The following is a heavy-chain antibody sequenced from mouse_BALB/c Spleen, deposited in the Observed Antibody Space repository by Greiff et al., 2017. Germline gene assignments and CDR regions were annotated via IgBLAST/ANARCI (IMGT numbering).Heavy chain of an antibody. CDR1: GYTFTSYT. Sequence: VQLQQSAAELARPGASVKMSCKASGYTFTSYTMHWVNQRPGQGLEWIGYINPSSGYTEYNQKFKDKTTLTADKSSSTAYMQLSSLTSEDSAVYYCARDDYWGQGTLVTVSA. V-gene: IGHV1-4*02. CDR3: ARDDY. CDR2: INPSSGYT. J-gene: IGHJ3*01.